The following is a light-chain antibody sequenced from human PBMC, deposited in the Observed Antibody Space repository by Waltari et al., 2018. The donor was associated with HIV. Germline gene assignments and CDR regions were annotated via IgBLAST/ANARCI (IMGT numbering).Light chain of an antibody. CDR3: QQYNNWPPLT. V-gene: IGKV3-15*01. CDR2: GAS. J-gene: IGKJ4*01. Sequence: EIVMTQSPATLSVSPGERATLSCRTSQTISSNLAWYQQKPGQAPRLLIHGASTRATGIPARFSGSGSGTEYTLTISSLQSEDVAVYYCQQYNNWPPLTFGGGTKVEIK. CDR1: QTISSN.